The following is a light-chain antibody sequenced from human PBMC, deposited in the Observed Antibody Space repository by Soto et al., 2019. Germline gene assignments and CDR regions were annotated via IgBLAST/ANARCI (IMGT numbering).Light chain of an antibody. CDR2: HAS. CDR1: SNNPNN. Sequence: IPMTQSPSSVSGSXGDRVTITCQSRSNNPNNLGRHRQKPGKATNLLXXHASKLAKAVKSRFSGSGSGKDFSFSITSMQREELATYYCQQYYGLPPLTFGQGTRLEIK. V-gene: IGKV1-33*01. CDR3: QQYYGLPPLT. J-gene: IGKJ5*01.